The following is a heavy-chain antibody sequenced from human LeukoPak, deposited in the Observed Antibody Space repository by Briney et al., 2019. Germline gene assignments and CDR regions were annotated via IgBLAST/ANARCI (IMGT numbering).Heavy chain of an antibody. J-gene: IGHJ3*02. V-gene: IGHV3-43*01. CDR3: GKGPRRCTGCDGFDI. CDR2: SSWDNTTE. CDR1: VCPFEDHT. D-gene: IGHD1-14*01. Sequence: GGSLRLSWASSVCPFEDHTMHGVRQAPGKGLDWVGISSWDNTTEYYAESVKRRFTISRDNSKTSLYLQMNSLRTEDPAVYYCGKGPRRCTGCDGFDILGQGKMVTVSS.